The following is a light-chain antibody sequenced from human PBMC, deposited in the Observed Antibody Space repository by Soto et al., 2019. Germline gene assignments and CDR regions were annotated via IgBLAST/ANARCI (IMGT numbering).Light chain of an antibody. Sequence: QAVVTQPPSVSGAPGQRVTISCTGSSSNIGAGYDVHWYQQLPGTAPKLLIFGNYNRPSGVPDRFSGSKSETSASLAITGLQAEVEADYYCQSYDSGLSGYVFGAGTQLTVL. CDR3: QSYDSGLSGYV. V-gene: IGLV1-40*01. J-gene: IGLJ1*01. CDR1: SSNIGAGYD. CDR2: GNY.